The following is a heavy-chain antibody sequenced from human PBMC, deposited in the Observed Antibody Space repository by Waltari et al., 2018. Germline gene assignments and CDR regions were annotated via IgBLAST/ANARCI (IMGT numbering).Heavy chain of an antibody. Sequence: QVQLQESGPGLVKPSQTLSLTCTVSGGSISSGSYYWSWIRQPAGKGLEWIGRIYTSGSTNYTPSLKSLVTISVDTSKNQFSLKLSSVTAADTAVYYCARTPRGSSNYFDYWGQGTLVTVSS. CDR3: ARTPRGSSNYFDY. V-gene: IGHV4-61*02. J-gene: IGHJ4*02. CDR2: IYTSGST. CDR1: GGSISSGSYY. D-gene: IGHD6-6*01.